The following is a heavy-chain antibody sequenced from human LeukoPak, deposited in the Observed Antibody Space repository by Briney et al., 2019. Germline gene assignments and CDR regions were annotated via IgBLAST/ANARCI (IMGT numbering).Heavy chain of an antibody. D-gene: IGHD3-22*01. CDR3: ARGNYYDSRTYYRAFDI. Sequence: SGTLSLTCTVSGGSLSSYYWSWIRQPPGKGLEWIGYIYSSGSSNYHPSLKSRVTISVDTSKNQFSLKLNAVTAADTAVYYCARGNYYDSRTYYRAFDIWGLGTMVSVSS. V-gene: IGHV4-59*01. CDR1: GGSLSSYY. J-gene: IGHJ3*02. CDR2: IYSSGSS.